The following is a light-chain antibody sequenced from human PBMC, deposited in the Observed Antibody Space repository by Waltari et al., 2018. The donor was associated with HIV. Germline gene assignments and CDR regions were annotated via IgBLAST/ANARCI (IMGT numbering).Light chain of an antibody. CDR3: CSYAGSFVV. CDR2: EGS. CDR1: SSDVGIYNL. V-gene: IGLV2-23*01. J-gene: IGLJ2*01. Sequence: QSALTQPASVSGSPGQSITISCTGTSSDVGIYNLVSWYQQYPGKAPKLMIYEGSKLPSGVSNRFSGSKSGNTASLTISGLQTEDEADYYCCSYAGSFVVFGGGTKLTVL.